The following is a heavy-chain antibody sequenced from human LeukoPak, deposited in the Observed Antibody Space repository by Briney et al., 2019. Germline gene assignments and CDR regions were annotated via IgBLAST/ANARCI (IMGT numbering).Heavy chain of an antibody. V-gene: IGHV4-59*01. CDR3: ARVETSYYYMDV. J-gene: IGHJ6*03. CDR2: IYYSGST. Sequence: LETLSLTCTVSGGSISTYYWSWIRQPPGKGLEWIGYIYYSGSTNYNPSLKSRVTMSVDTSKNQFSLKLSSVTAADTAVYYCARVETSYYYMDVWGKGTTVTVSS. CDR1: GGSISTYY.